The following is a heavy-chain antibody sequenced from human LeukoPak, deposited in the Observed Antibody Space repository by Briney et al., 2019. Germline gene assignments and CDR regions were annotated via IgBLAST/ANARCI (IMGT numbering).Heavy chain of an antibody. Sequence: ASVKVSCEASGGTFSSYAISWVRQAPGQGLEWMGRIIPILGIANYAQKFQGRVTITADKSTSTAYMELSSLRSEDTAVYYCARDYYGSGSIYYYYYGMDVWGQGTTVTVSS. CDR1: GGTFSSYA. CDR3: ARDYYGSGSIYYYYYGMDV. CDR2: IIPILGIA. J-gene: IGHJ6*02. V-gene: IGHV1-69*04. D-gene: IGHD3-10*01.